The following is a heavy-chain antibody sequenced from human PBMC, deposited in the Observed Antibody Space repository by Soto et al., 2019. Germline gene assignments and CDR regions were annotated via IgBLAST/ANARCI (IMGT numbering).Heavy chain of an antibody. D-gene: IGHD4-4*01. J-gene: IGHJ4*02. V-gene: IGHV3-33*01. CDR1: GFTFSSYG. CDR3: ASSNLRGYSAIDY. Sequence: GGSLRLSCAASGFTFSSYGMHWVRQAPDKGLEWVAVIWYDGSNKYYADSVKGRFTISRDNSKNTLYLQMNSLRAEDTAVYYCASSNLRGYSAIDYWGQGTLVTVSS. CDR2: IWYDGSNK.